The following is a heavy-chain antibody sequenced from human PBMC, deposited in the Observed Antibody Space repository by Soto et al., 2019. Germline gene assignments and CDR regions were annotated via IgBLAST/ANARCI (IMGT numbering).Heavy chain of an antibody. Sequence: QVQLVESGGGVVQPGGSLTLSCAASGFIFSNFGMHWVRQAPGKGLEWLAVISYDGNKRYYSDSVKGRFTISRDNSHNTLYLQMNTLKADDTAVYFCAKDRRIAYYYMDVWGRGSTVTVSS. J-gene: IGHJ6*03. V-gene: IGHV3-30*18. CDR1: GFIFSNFG. CDR3: AKDRRIAYYYMDV. CDR2: ISYDGNKR. D-gene: IGHD2-15*01.